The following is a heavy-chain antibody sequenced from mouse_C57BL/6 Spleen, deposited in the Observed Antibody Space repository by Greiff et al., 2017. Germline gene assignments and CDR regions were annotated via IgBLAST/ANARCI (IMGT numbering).Heavy chain of an antibody. J-gene: IGHJ4*01. CDR3: ARPVVSPMDY. Sequence: QVQLQQPGAELVKPGASVKLSCKASGYTFTSYWMHWVKQRPGQGLEWIGMIHPNSGSTNYNEKFKSKATLTVDQSSSTAYMQLSSLTSEDSAVYYGARPVVSPMDYWGQGTSVTVSS. CDR2: IHPNSGST. CDR1: GYTFTSYW. V-gene: IGHV1-64*01. D-gene: IGHD1-1*01.